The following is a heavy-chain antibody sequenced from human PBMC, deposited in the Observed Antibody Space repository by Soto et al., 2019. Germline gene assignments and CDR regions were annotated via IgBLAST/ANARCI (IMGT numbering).Heavy chain of an antibody. D-gene: IGHD6-6*01. J-gene: IGHJ6*02. CDR3: ARAKEYSSSSGMDV. CDR1: GDSFSSNSAA. Sequence: SQTLSLSCPITGDSFSSNSAASHVIRLSPARGLEWLGRTYYRSKWYNDYAVSVKSRITINPDTSKNQFSLQLNSVTPEDTAVYYCARAKEYSSSSGMDVWGQGTTVTVSS. V-gene: IGHV6-1*01. CDR2: TYYRSKWYN.